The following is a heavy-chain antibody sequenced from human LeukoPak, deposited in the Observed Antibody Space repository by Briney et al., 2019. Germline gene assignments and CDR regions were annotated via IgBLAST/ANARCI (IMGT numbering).Heavy chain of an antibody. CDR3: ARGRGYYYGSGSYYPYNWFDP. D-gene: IGHD3-10*01. CDR2: INHSGST. J-gene: IGHJ5*02. V-gene: IGHV4-34*01. CDR1: GGFFSGYY. Sequence: SETLSLTCAVYGGFFSGYYWSWIRQPPGKVLEWVGEINHSGSTNYNPSLKSRVTISVDTSKTQFSLKLSSVTAADTAVYYCARGRGYYYGSGSYYPYNWFDPWGQGTLVTVSS.